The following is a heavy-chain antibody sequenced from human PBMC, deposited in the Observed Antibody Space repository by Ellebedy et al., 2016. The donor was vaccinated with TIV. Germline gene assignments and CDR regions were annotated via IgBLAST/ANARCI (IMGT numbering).Heavy chain of an antibody. V-gene: IGHV1-69*13. J-gene: IGHJ6*02. CDR1: GGTFSSYG. CDR3: ARGLIGSGYGMDV. CDR2: IIPIFGTA. Sequence: ASVKVSXXASGGTFSSYGISWVRQAPGQGLEWVGGIIPIFGTADYAQKFRGRVTITANESTSTACMELSSLTSEDTAVYYCARGLIGSGYGMDVWGQGTTVTVSS. D-gene: IGHD6-19*01.